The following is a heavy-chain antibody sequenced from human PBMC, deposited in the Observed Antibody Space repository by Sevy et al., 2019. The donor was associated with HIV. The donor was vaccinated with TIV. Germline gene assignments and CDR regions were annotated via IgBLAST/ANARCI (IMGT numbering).Heavy chain of an antibody. V-gene: IGHV1-2*02. CDR1: GYTFTGYY. CDR3: ARHVVLAANFDY. J-gene: IGHJ4*02. D-gene: IGHD2-15*01. CDR2: INPNSGGT. Sequence: ASVKVSCKASGYTFTGYYMHWVRQAPGQGLEWMGWINPNSGGTNYAQKFQGRVTMTRDTSISTAYMELSRLRSDDTAVYYCARHVVLAANFDYRGQGTLVTVSS.